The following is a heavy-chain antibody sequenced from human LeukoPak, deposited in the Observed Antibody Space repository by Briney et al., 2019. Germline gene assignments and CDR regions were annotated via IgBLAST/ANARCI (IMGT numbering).Heavy chain of an antibody. J-gene: IGHJ4*02. CDR2: INSRSNYI. Sequence: GGSLRLSCAASGFSFSTYSMDWVRQAPNKGLEWVSSINSRSNYIYYADSVKGRFTISRDNAKNSLYLQMNSLRAEDTAVCYCARDAGITGTTEFDYWGQGTLVTVSS. V-gene: IGHV3-21*01. CDR3: ARDAGITGTTEFDY. D-gene: IGHD1-7*01. CDR1: GFSFSTYS.